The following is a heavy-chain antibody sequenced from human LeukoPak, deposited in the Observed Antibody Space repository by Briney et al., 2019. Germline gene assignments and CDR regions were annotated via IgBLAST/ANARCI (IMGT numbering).Heavy chain of an antibody. CDR3: ARTDYGDYTSDY. Sequence: GASVKVSCKASGYTFTSYYMHWVRQAPGQGLEWMGIINPSGGSTSYAQKFQGRVTMTRDTSTSAVYMELSSLRSEDTAVYYCARTDYGDYTSDYWGQGTLVTVSS. CDR1: GYTFTSYY. J-gene: IGHJ4*02. V-gene: IGHV1-46*01. D-gene: IGHD4-17*01. CDR2: INPSGGST.